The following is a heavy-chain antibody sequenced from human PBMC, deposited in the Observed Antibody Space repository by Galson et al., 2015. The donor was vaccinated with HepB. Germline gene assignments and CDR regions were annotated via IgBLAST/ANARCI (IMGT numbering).Heavy chain of an antibody. CDR2: IKSKTDGEII. V-gene: IGHV3-15*01. CDR3: ATGGVVVPALLKFFQH. D-gene: IGHD2-15*01. CDR1: GFTFSNAW. J-gene: IGHJ1*01. Sequence: SLRLSCAASGFTFSNAWMSWVRQAPGKGLEWVGRIKSKTDGEIIDYAAPVKGRFTISRDDSKNTLYLQMNSLKSEDTAVYYCATGGVVVPALLKFFQHWGQGTLVTVSS.